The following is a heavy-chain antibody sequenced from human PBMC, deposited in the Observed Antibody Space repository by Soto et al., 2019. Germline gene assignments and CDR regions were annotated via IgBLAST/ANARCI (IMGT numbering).Heavy chain of an antibody. Sequence: QVQLVESGGGVVQPGRSLRLSCAASGFTFSSYGMHWVRQAPGKGLEWVAVIWYDGSNKYYADSVKGRFTISRDNSKNTLYLRMSSLRGEDAAVYYCARGDDGSGYSRYCFDYWGQGTLVTVSS. CDR3: ARGDDGSGYSRYCFDY. CDR1: GFTFSSYG. D-gene: IGHD3-22*01. CDR2: IWYDGSNK. J-gene: IGHJ4*02. V-gene: IGHV3-33*01.